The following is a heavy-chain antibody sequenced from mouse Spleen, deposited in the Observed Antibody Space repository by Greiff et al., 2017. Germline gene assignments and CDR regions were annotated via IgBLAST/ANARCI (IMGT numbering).Heavy chain of an antibody. D-gene: IGHD1-1*01. CDR1: GYTFTSYW. J-gene: IGHJ2*01. CDR2: INPSSGYT. CDR3: GRDYGSSHLGEYYFDH. V-gene: IGHV1-7*01. Sequence: VHLQQSGAELAKPGASVKLSCKASGYTFTSYWMHWVKQRPGQGLEWIGYINPSSGYTKYNQKFKDKATLTADKSSSTAYMQLSSLTYEDSAVYNCGRDYGSSHLGEYYFDHWGQGTTLTGSS.